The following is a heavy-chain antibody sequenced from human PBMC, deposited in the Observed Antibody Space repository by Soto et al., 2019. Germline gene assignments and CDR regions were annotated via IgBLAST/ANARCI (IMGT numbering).Heavy chain of an antibody. CDR3: ARTKGYCTSTSCYGDYYYGMDV. CDR2: ISYDGGNK. Sequence: QVQLVESGGGVVPPGRSLRLSCAASGFTFRRYAMHWVRQAPGKGLAWVAVISYDGGNKYYADSVKGRFTISRDNSKNTLYLQMNSLRGEDTAVFYCARTKGYCTSTSCYGDYYYGMDVWGQGTTVTVSS. CDR1: GFTFRRYA. D-gene: IGHD2-2*01. J-gene: IGHJ6*02. V-gene: IGHV3-30-3*01.